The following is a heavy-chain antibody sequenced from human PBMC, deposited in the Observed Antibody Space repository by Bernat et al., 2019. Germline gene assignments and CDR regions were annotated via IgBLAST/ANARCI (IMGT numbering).Heavy chain of an antibody. V-gene: IGHV3-66*02. CDR3: ARDPYTSGWSIGLV. J-gene: IGHJ4*02. D-gene: IGHD6-19*01. CDR2: IYIGGST. CDR1: GFTVSSSY. Sequence: EVQLVESRGGLVQPGGSLRLSCAASGFTVSSSYISWVRQAPGKGLEWVSVIYIGGSTYYAGSVKGRFTISSDNSKNTLYLQMNSLKPEDTAVYYCARDPYTSGWSIGLVWGQGTLVTVSS.